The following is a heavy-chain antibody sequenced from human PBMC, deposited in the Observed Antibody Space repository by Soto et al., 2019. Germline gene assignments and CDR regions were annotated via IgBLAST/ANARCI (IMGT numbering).Heavy chain of an antibody. Sequence: PSETLSLTCTVSGGSISSGGYYWSWIRQHPGKGLEWIGYIYYSGSTYYNPSLKSRVTISVDTSKNQFSLKLSSVTAADTAVYYCARRVVVAALGWFDPWGQGTLVTVSS. CDR2: IYYSGST. D-gene: IGHD2-15*01. J-gene: IGHJ5*02. CDR1: GGSISSGGYY. CDR3: ARRVVVAALGWFDP. V-gene: IGHV4-31*03.